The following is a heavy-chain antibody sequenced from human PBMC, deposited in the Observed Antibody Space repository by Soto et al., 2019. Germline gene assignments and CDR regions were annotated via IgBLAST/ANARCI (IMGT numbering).Heavy chain of an antibody. CDR2: ISAYNGNT. Sequence: ASVKVSCKASGYTFTSYGISWVRQAPGQGLEWMGWISAYNGNTNYAQKLQGRVTMTTDTSTSTAYMELRSLRSDDTAVYYCAACSGGSCYLEYFQHWGQGTRVTVSS. CDR3: AACSGGSCYLEYFQH. D-gene: IGHD2-15*01. J-gene: IGHJ1*01. CDR1: GYTFTSYG. V-gene: IGHV1-18*01.